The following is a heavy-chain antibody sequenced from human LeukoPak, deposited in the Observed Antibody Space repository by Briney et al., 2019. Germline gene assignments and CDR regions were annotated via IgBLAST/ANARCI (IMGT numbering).Heavy chain of an antibody. CDR3: AKGGQDFDFWRFDY. Sequence: GGSLRFSCAASGFSFSVYAMSWVRQAPGKGLEWVSSISGSGGRTYYTNSVKGRFTISRENFKNTVYLEMNNLGAEDTALYYCAKGGQDFDFWRFDYWGQGNLVIVSS. V-gene: IGHV3-23*01. J-gene: IGHJ4*02. CDR2: ISGSGGRT. D-gene: IGHD3-3*01. CDR1: GFSFSVYA.